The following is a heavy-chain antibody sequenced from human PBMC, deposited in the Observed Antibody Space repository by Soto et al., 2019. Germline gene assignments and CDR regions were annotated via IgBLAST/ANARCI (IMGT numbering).Heavy chain of an antibody. CDR1: GFTFSSYA. J-gene: IGHJ4*02. CDR3: AEDAAAAGTFDY. Sequence: QVQLVESGGGVVQPGRSLRLACAPSGFTFSSYAMQWVRQAPGKGLEWVGVISSDGGNKYYADSVKGRFTISRDNSKNMLYLQMNSLRAEDTAVYYWAEDAAAAGTFDYWGQGTLVTVSS. CDR2: ISSDGGNK. D-gene: IGHD6-13*01. V-gene: IGHV3-30*18.